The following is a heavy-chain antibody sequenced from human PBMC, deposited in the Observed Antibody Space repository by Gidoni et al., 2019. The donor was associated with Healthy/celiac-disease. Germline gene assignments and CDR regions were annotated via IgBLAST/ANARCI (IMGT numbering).Heavy chain of an antibody. D-gene: IGHD2-2*01. CDR3: ARVLLGYCSSTSCERWFDP. Sequence: QVQLVQSGAEVKKPGSSVKVSCKASGGPFSSYAISWVRQAPEQGLEWMGGIIPIFGTANYAQKFQGRVTITADESTSTAYMELSSLRSEDTAVYYCARVLLGYCSSTSCERWFDPWGQGTLVTVSS. CDR1: GGPFSSYA. V-gene: IGHV1-69*01. CDR2: IIPIFGTA. J-gene: IGHJ5*02.